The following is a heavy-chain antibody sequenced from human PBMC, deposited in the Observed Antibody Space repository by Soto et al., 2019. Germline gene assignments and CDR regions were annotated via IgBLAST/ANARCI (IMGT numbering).Heavy chain of an antibody. CDR3: ARDQRSWYNWFDP. V-gene: IGHV4-31*03. CDR1: GGSISSGGYY. J-gene: IGHJ5*02. Sequence: QVQLQESGPGLVKPSQTLSLTCTVSGGSISSGGYYWSWIRQHPGKGLEWIGYVYYSGNTYYNPSLKSRVTISVDTSKNQVSLKLSSVTAADTAVYYCARDQRSWYNWFDPWGQGTLVTVSS. D-gene: IGHD6-13*01. CDR2: VYYSGNT.